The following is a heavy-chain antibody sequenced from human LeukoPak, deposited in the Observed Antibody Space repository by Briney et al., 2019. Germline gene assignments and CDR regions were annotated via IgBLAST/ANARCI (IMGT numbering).Heavy chain of an antibody. CDR1: GGSISSYY. V-gene: IGHV4-59*01. CDR2: IYYSGST. J-gene: IGHJ4*02. CDR3: ASGRVSPLFDY. Sequence: SESLSPTWTVSGGSISSYYWGWTRQHPGKGLEWIGYIYYSGSTNYTPSLKSRVTISVDTSKNQFSLKPSSVTAADTAVYYSASGRVSPLFDYWGQGTLGTVSS. D-gene: IGHD1-26*01.